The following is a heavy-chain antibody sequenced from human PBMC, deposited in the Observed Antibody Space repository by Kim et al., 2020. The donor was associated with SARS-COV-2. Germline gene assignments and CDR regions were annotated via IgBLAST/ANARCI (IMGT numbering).Heavy chain of an antibody. Sequence: SETLSLTCAVYGGSFSGYYWSWIRQPPGKGLEWIGEINHNGDTNYNTSLKSRVTISIDTSKTQSSLKLTSMTAADTAVYYCRLLSGDTNVSFDYWGQGTLVTVSS. V-gene: IGHV4-34*01. J-gene: IGHJ4*02. CDR2: INHNGDT. CDR3: RLLSGDTNVSFDY. CDR1: GGSFSGYY. D-gene: IGHD1-26*01.